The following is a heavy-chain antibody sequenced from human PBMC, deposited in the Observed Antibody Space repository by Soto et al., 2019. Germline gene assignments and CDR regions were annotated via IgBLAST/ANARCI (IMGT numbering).Heavy chain of an antibody. Sequence: SETLSLTCTVSGGSISSGDYYWSWIRHPPGKGREWIGYIYYSGSTYYNPSLKSRVTISVDTSKNQFSLKLSSVTAADTAVYYCALRQEWGSWALDYWGQGTLVTVSS. CDR2: IYYSGST. CDR3: ALRQEWGSWALDY. V-gene: IGHV4-30-4*01. D-gene: IGHD6-13*01. J-gene: IGHJ4*02. CDR1: GGSISSGDYY.